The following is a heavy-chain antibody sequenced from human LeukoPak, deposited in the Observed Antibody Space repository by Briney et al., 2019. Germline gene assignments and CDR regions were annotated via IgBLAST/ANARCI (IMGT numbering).Heavy chain of an antibody. V-gene: IGHV4-39*01. J-gene: IGHJ4*02. CDR3: ARSSRPSKTTSAGIAVAGTIGSFDY. D-gene: IGHD6-19*01. Sequence: SETLSLTCAVSGGSFSGYYWGWIRQPPGKGLEWIGSIYYSGSTYYNPSLKSRVTISVDTSKNQFSLKLSSVTAADTAMYYCARSSRPSKTTSAGIAVAGTIGSFDYWGQGTLVTVSS. CDR2: IYYSGST. CDR1: GGSFSGYY.